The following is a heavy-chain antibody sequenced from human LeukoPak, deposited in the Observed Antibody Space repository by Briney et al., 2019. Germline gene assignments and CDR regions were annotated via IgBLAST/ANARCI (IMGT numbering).Heavy chain of an antibody. D-gene: IGHD4/OR15-4a*01. CDR2: IYYSGST. V-gene: IGHV4-39*02. CDR1: GGSISSSSYY. J-gene: IGHJ3*02. CDR3: ARDPRKKVLDAFDI. Sequence: SETLSLTCTVSGGSISSSSYYWGWIRQPPGKGLEWIGSIYYSGSTYYNPSLKSRVTISVDTSKNQFSLQLNSVTPEDTAVYYCARDPRKKVLDAFDIWGQGTMVTVSS.